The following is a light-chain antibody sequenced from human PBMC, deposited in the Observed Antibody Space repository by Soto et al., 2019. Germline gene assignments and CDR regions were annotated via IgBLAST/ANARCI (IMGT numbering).Light chain of an antibody. V-gene: IGLV1-40*01. CDR1: SSNIGAGYE. CDR2: TNT. Sequence: QSALTQPPSVSGAPGQRVTISCTGTSSNIGAGYEVHWYQQFPGTAPKLLIYTNTNRPSGVPDRFSGSKSGTSASLASTGRQAEDEADYYCQSYDRSLSGVLYGGGTKLTVL. CDR3: QSYDRSLSGVL. J-gene: IGLJ2*01.